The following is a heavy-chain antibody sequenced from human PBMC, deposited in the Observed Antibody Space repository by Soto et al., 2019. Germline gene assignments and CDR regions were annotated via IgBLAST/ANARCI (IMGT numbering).Heavy chain of an antibody. V-gene: IGHV6-1*01. Sequence: SQTLSLTCAISGDSVSSNSAAWNWIRQSPSRGLEWLGRTYYRSKWYNDYAVSVKSRITINPDTSKNQFSLQLNSVTPEDTAVYYCARELRRSSSPYYYYYGMDVWGQGTTVTGSS. J-gene: IGHJ6*02. D-gene: IGHD3-16*01. CDR2: TYYRSKWYN. CDR1: GDSVSSNSAA. CDR3: ARELRRSSSPYYYYYGMDV.